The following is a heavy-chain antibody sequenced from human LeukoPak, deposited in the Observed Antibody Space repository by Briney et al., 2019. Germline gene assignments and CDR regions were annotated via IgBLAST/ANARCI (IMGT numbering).Heavy chain of an antibody. J-gene: IGHJ4*02. Sequence: GGSLRLSCAASGFTFSSYSMNWVRQAPGKGLEWVSSISSSSSYIYYADSVKGRFTISRDNAKNSLYLQMNSLRAEDTAVYYCARGAQVVSGYIFDYWGQGTLVTVSS. V-gene: IGHV3-21*01. CDR2: ISSSSSYI. D-gene: IGHD3-22*01. CDR3: ARGAQVVSGYIFDY. CDR1: GFTFSSYS.